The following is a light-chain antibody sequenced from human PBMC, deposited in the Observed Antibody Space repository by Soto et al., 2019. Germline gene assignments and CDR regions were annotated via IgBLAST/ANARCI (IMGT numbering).Light chain of an antibody. V-gene: IGKV3-20*01. J-gene: IGKJ3*01. CDR3: QQYGILPGT. CDR2: GAS. Sequence: EIVLTQSPGTLPLSLGERATLSCGASQSVRNDYLAWYQQKRGQAPRLLIYGASTRATGVPDRFSGSGSGRDFILTIRRLEPGDLAVYFCQQYGILPGTFGRGTNVDIK. CDR1: QSVRNDY.